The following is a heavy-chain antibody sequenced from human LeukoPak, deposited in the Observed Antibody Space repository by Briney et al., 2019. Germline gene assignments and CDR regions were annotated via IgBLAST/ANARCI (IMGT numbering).Heavy chain of an antibody. D-gene: IGHD2-15*01. CDR1: GGSISSYY. Sequence: PSETLSLTCTVSGGSISSYYWSWIRQPPGKGLEWIGNIYYSGGTNYNPSLKSRVTISKDTSKNQFSLNLSSVTAADTAVYYCARDSGGCFDYWGQGTLVAVSS. J-gene: IGHJ4*02. V-gene: IGHV4-59*01. CDR2: IYYSGGT. CDR3: ARDSGGCFDY.